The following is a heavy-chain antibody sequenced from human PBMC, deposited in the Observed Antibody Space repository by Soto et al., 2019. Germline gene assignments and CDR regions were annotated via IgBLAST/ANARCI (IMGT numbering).Heavy chain of an antibody. V-gene: IGHV1-46*01. J-gene: IGHJ6*02. CDR3: ARDLDIYCSSTSCYESFAPHLGYYYGMDV. D-gene: IGHD2-2*01. CDR1: GYTFTSYY. CDR2: INPSGGST. Sequence: GASVKVSCKASGYTFTSYYMHWVRQAPGQGLEWMGIINPSGGSTSYAQKFQGRVTITRDTSTSTVYMELSSLRSEDTAVYYCARDLDIYCSSTSCYESFAPHLGYYYGMDVWGQGTTVTVSS.